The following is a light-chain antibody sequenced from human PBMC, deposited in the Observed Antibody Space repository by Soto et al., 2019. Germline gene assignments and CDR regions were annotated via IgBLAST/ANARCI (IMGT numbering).Light chain of an antibody. J-gene: IGLJ1*01. Sequence: QSALTQPASVSGSPGQSITISCTGISSDIGTYNYVSWYQQHPGKAPKIIIYEVTHRPSGVSDRFSASKSGNTASLTISGLQAEDEADYYCNSFRVSHLYVFGTGTKVTVL. CDR2: EVT. CDR1: SSDIGTYNY. CDR3: NSFRVSHLYV. V-gene: IGLV2-14*01.